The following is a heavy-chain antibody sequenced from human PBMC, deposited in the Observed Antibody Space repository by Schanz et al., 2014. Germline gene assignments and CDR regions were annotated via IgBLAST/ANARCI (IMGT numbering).Heavy chain of an antibody. CDR3: ARDDRAYYYGMDV. J-gene: IGHJ6*02. D-gene: IGHD3-22*01. V-gene: IGHV1-2*04. Sequence: QVQLVQSGAEVKKPGSPVKVSCKSSGGTFSSYTISWMRQAPGQGLEWMGWINPNTGGTNFAQKFQGWVTVTRDTSISTGYMELSRVTYEDTAVYYCARDDRAYYYGMDVWGQGTTVTVSS. CDR2: INPNTGGT. CDR1: GGTFSSYT.